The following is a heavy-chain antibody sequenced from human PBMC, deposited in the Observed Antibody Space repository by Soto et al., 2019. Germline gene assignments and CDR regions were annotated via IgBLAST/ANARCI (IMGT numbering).Heavy chain of an antibody. Sequence: GESLKISCKGSGYSFTSYWIGWVRQMPGKGLEWMGIIYPGDSDTRNSPSFKGQVTISADKSISTAYLQWSSLKASDTAMYNCSRHEGYYGSPAAGLFDYWGQGTLVTVSS. D-gene: IGHD3-10*01. CDR1: GYSFTSYW. J-gene: IGHJ4*02. CDR3: SRHEGYYGSPAAGLFDY. V-gene: IGHV5-51*01. CDR2: IYPGDSDT.